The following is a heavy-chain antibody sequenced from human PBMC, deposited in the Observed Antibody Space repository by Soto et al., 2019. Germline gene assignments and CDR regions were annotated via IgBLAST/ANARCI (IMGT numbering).Heavy chain of an antibody. J-gene: IGHJ6*02. D-gene: IGHD3-10*01. Sequence: QVQLVQSGAEVKKPGASVKVSCKASGYTFTSYYMHWVRQAPGQGLEWMGIINPSGGSTSYAQKFQGRVTMTRDTSTSTVYMELSSLRSEDTAVYYCAREGGFGESRYYYYGMDVWGLGTTVTVSS. V-gene: IGHV1-46*01. CDR1: GYTFTSYY. CDR3: AREGGFGESRYYYYGMDV. CDR2: INPSGGST.